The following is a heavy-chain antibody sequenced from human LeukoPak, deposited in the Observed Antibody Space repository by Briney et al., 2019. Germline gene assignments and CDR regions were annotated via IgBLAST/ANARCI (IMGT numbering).Heavy chain of an antibody. CDR2: ITSSSSYI. CDR3: ARDPYSGNYGAYYYYYMDV. J-gene: IGHJ6*03. CDR1: GFTFSNYV. D-gene: IGHD1-26*01. Sequence: PGGSLRLSCVASGFTFSNYVLNWVRQAPGKGLEWVSSITSSSSYIYYADSVKGRFTISRDNAKNSLYLQMDSLRVEDTAVYYCARDPYSGNYGAYYYYYMDVWGKGTTVTISS. V-gene: IGHV3-21*06.